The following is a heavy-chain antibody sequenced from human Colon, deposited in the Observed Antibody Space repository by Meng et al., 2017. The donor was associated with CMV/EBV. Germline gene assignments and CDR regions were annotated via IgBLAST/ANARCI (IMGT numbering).Heavy chain of an antibody. Sequence: GESLKISCAASGFSFSTHAINWVRQAPGKGLEWVSYINSNAGTKLYADSVKGRFTISRDNAKNSLYLQMNSLRVEDTGVYYCASETEGSDYDAFDIWGQGTMVTVSS. CDR2: INSNAGTK. CDR3: ASETEGSDYDAFDI. V-gene: IGHV3-48*03. CDR1: GFSFSTHA. J-gene: IGHJ3*02. D-gene: IGHD4-17*01.